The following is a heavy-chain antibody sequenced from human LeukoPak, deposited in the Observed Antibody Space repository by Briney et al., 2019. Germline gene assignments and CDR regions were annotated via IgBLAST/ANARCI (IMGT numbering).Heavy chain of an antibody. CDR3: ARVKYCGVDCYSGFDY. J-gene: IGHJ4*02. CDR2: ISGSGGTT. CDR1: GFTFSSHA. V-gene: IGHV3-23*01. Sequence: PGGSLRLSCAASGFTFSSHAMSWVRQAPGKGLEWVSVISGSGGTTYYADSVKGRFTISRDNSKNSLYLQINSLRAEDTAVYYCARVKYCGVDCYSGFDYWGQGTLVTVSS. D-gene: IGHD2-21*02.